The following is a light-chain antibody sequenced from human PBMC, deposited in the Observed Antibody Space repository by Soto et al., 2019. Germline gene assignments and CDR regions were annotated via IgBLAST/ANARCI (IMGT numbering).Light chain of an antibody. CDR1: QSIDTY. CDR2: STS. Sequence: DIQMTQSPSSLSASVGDRVNITCRASQSIDTYLNWYQQRPGQAPSLLIYSTSTLQSGVPSRFRGSGSGTDFTLTINSLQPEDFATYFCQHVYSMPITFGPGTKVDLE. J-gene: IGKJ3*01. V-gene: IGKV1-39*01. CDR3: QHVYSMPIT.